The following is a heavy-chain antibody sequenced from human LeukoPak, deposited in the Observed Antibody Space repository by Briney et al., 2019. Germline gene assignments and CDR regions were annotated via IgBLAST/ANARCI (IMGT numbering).Heavy chain of an antibody. CDR1: GFTFSSYW. J-gene: IGHJ4*02. D-gene: IGHD5-12*01. V-gene: IGHV3-21*01. CDR2: ISSSSTYV. Sequence: PGGSLRLSCAASGFTFSSYWMSWVRQVPGKGLEWVSCISSSSTYVYYADSLKGRFTISRDNAKNSLYLQMNSLRAEDTAVYFCTRNSGYDDYWGQGTLVTVSS. CDR3: TRNSGYDDY.